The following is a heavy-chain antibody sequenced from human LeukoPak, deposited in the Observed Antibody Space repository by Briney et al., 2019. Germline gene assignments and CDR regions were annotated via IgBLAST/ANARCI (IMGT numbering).Heavy chain of an antibody. CDR3: ARASRGDNYYYNIDV. CDR2: IYHRGYI. D-gene: IGHD3-10*01. Sequence: NPSQTLSLTCTVSGGSINVGGTYWSWIRQHPGKGLEWIGYIYHRGYIYYNPSLESRFIMSLDASENQFSLTINSVTAADTAVYFCARASRGDNYYYNIDVWGRGTTVTVSS. J-gene: IGHJ6*03. V-gene: IGHV4-31*03. CDR1: GGSINVGGTY.